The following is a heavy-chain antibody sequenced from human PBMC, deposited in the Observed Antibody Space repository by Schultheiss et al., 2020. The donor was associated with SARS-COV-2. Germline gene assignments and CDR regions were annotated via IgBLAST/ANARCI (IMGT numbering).Heavy chain of an antibody. Sequence: GGSLRLSCAASGFTFSSYAMSWVPISGSGGSTYYADSVKGRFTISRDNSKNTLYLQMNSLRAEDTAVYYCAKEVLRFLEWFLYYFDYWGQGTLVTVSS. D-gene: IGHD3-3*01. V-gene: IGHV3-23*01. CDR1: GFTFSSYA. J-gene: IGHJ4*02. CDR2: ISGSGGST. CDR3: AKEVLRFLEWFLYYFDY.